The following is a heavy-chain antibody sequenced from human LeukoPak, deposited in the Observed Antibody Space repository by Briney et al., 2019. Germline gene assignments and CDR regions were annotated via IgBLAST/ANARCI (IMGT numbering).Heavy chain of an antibody. CDR3: ARSGDYGDLNWFDP. D-gene: IGHD4-17*01. J-gene: IGHJ5*02. Sequence: SETLSLTCTVSGGSISSYYWSWIRQPPGKGLEWIGYIYYSGSTNYNPSLKSRVTISVDTSKNQFSLKLSSVTAADTAVYCCARSGDYGDLNWFDPWGQGTLVTVSS. V-gene: IGHV4-59*08. CDR1: GGSISSYY. CDR2: IYYSGST.